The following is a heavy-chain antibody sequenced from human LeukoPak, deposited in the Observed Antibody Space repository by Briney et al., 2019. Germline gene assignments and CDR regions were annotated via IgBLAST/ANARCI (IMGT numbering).Heavy chain of an antibody. V-gene: IGHV4-34*01. Sequence: SETLSLTCAVYGGSFSAYYWSWIRQPPGKGLEWIGEINHSGSTNYNPSLKSRVTMSVDTSKNQFSLKLSSVTAADTAVYYCARDLRSTVTTSYFDYWGQGTLVTVSS. J-gene: IGHJ4*02. CDR3: ARDLRSTVTTSYFDY. CDR2: INHSGST. D-gene: IGHD4-17*01. CDR1: GGSFSAYY.